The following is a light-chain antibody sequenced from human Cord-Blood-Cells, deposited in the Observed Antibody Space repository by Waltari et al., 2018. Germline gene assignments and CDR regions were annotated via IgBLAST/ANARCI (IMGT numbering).Light chain of an antibody. CDR2: AAS. J-gene: IGKJ2*01. V-gene: IGKV1-9*01. CDR3: QQLNSYPYT. CDR1: QGISSY. Sequence: DIQLTQPPSFLSASVGDRVTITCRASQGISSYLAWYQQKPGKAPKLLIYAASNLQSGVPSRFSGSGSGTEFTLTISSLQPEDFATYYCQQLNSYPYTFGQGTKVEIK.